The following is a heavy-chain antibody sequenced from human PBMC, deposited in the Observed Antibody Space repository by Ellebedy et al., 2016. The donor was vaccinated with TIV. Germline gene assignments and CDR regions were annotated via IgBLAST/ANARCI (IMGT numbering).Heavy chain of an antibody. Sequence: GGSLRLSXAASGFTFSSYALNWVRQAPGKGLEWVSGISGSGAATYYAASVKGRFTTSRDSAKNTLYLQMNTLRVEDTAVYYCARGGCSATSCLDNWGQGTLVTVSS. J-gene: IGHJ4*02. V-gene: IGHV3-23*01. CDR2: ISGSGAAT. CDR3: ARGGCSATSCLDN. D-gene: IGHD2-2*01. CDR1: GFTFSSYA.